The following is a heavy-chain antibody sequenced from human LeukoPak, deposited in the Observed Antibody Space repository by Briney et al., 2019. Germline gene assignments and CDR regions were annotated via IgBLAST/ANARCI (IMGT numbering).Heavy chain of an antibody. CDR1: GFTFSNAW. Sequence: GGSLRLSCAASGFTFSNAWMSWVRQAPGKGLEWVGRIKSKTDGGTTDYAAPVKGRFTISRDDSKNTLYLQMNSLKTEDTAVYYCTTDLDSSGYYYQFDYWGQGTLVTVSS. J-gene: IGHJ4*02. V-gene: IGHV3-15*01. CDR2: IKSKTDGGTT. D-gene: IGHD3-22*01. CDR3: TTDLDSSGYYYQFDY.